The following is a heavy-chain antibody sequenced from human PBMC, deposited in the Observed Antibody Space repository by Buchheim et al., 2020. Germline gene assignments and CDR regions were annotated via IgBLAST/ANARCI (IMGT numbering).Heavy chain of an antibody. CDR2: ISGSGNST. CDR1: RFNFSSYA. D-gene: IGHD1-26*01. V-gene: IGHV3-23*01. CDR3: AKGVGATSSYGMDV. Sequence: EVQLLESGGGLVQPGGSLRLSCAASRFNFSSYAMTWVRQAPGKGLEWVSTISGSGNSTYYTDSVKGRFTISRDNSKNTLYLQMNSLRAEDTAVYYCAKGVGATSSYGMDVWGQGTT. J-gene: IGHJ6*02.